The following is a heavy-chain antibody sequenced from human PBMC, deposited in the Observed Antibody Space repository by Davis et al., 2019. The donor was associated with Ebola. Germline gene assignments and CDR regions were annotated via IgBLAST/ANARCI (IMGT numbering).Heavy chain of an antibody. J-gene: IGHJ4*02. D-gene: IGHD5-18*01. CDR2: IYHSGST. CDR1: GGSISSGGYY. CDR3: ARVGYSYRLGG. Sequence: PSETLSLTCTVSGGSISSGGYYWSWIRQHPGKGLEWIGYIYHSGSTYYNPSLESRVTISLDTSKNQFSLKLSSVTAADTAVYYCARVGYSYRLGGWGQGTLVTVSS. V-gene: IGHV4-31*03.